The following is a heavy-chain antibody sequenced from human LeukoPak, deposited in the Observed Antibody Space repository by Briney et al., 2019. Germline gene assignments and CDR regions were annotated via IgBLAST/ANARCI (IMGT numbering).Heavy chain of an antibody. D-gene: IGHD5-18*01. CDR1: GFTFSSYG. V-gene: IGHV3-30*18. Sequence: GGSLRLSCAASGFTFSSYGMHWVRQAPGKGLEWVAVISYDGSNKYYADSVKGRFTISSDNSKNTLYLQMNSLRAEDTAVYYCAKDLDSYGSLYYFDYWGQGTLVTVSS. J-gene: IGHJ4*02. CDR3: AKDLDSYGSLYYFDY. CDR2: ISYDGSNK.